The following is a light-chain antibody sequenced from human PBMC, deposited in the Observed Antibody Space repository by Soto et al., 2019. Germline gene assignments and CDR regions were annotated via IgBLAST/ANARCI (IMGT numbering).Light chain of an antibody. Sequence: DLQMTQSPSTLSTSEGDRVTITCRASQSISDWLAWYQHKPGKAPTLLIYKGSTLQSGVPSRFSAGGSGTEFTLTISSLQPDDFATYYCQQFNSFPFTFGPGTKVDI. CDR2: KGS. J-gene: IGKJ3*01. CDR1: QSISDW. V-gene: IGKV1-5*03. CDR3: QQFNSFPFT.